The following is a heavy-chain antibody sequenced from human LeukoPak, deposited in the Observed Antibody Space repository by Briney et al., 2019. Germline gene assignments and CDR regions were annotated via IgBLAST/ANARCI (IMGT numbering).Heavy chain of an antibody. Sequence: GGSLRLSCAASGFTFSNAWMSWVRQAPGKGLEWVGRIRSKTDGGTTDYAAPVKGRFTISRDDSKNTLYLQMNSLKTEDTAVYYCGGLGKGYSYGYTFDYWGQGTLVTVSS. CDR3: GGLGKGYSYGYTFDY. J-gene: IGHJ4*02. V-gene: IGHV3-15*01. CDR1: GFTFSNAW. CDR2: IRSKTDGGTT. D-gene: IGHD5-18*01.